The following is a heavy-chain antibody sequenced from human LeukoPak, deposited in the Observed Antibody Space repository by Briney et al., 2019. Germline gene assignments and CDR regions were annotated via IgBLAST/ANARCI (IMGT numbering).Heavy chain of an antibody. CDR3: ARDGDTYYYDSSGYYYGNDY. CDR1: GFTFSSYW. CDR2: IKQDGSEK. Sequence: GGSLRLSCAASGFTFSSYWMSWVRQAPGKGLEWVANIKQDGSEKYYVDSVKGRFTISRDNAKNSLYLQMNSLRAEDTAVYYCARDGDTYYYDSSGYYYGNDYWGQGTLVTVSS. V-gene: IGHV3-7*01. D-gene: IGHD3-22*01. J-gene: IGHJ4*02.